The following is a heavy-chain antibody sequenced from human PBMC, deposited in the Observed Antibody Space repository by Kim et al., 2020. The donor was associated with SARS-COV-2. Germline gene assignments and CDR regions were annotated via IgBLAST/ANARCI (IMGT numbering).Heavy chain of an antibody. D-gene: IGHD3-22*01. V-gene: IGHV7-4-1*02. Sequence: ASVKVSCKASGYTFTSYAMNWVRQAPGQGLEWMGWINTNTGNPTYAQGFTGRFVFFLDTSVSTAYLQISSLKAEDTAVYYCARDLSTYYYDRSDYAAGNNWFDPWGQGTLVTVSS. CDR2: INTNTGNP. CDR3: ARDLSTYYYDRSDYAAGNNWFDP. CDR1: GYTFTSYA. J-gene: IGHJ5*02.